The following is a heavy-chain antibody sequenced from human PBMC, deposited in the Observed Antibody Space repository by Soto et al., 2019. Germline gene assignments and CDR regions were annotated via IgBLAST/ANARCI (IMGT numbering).Heavy chain of an antibody. Sequence: GASVKVSCKASGDTFSSYAISWVRQAPGQGLEWMGGIIPIFGTANYAQKFQGRVTITADESTSTAYMELSSLRSEDTAVYYCASARADSSGYYNWFDPWGQGTLVTVSS. D-gene: IGHD3-22*01. V-gene: IGHV1-69*13. CDR1: GDTFSSYA. CDR3: ASARADSSGYYNWFDP. J-gene: IGHJ5*02. CDR2: IIPIFGTA.